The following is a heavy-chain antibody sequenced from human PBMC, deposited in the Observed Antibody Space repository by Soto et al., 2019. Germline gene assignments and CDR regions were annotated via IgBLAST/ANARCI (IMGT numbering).Heavy chain of an antibody. D-gene: IGHD2-15*01. J-gene: IGHJ5*02. CDR2: IYYSGST. Sequence: PSETLSLTCTVSGGSISSGGYYWSWIRQHPGKGLEWIGYIYYSGSTYYNPSLKSRVTISVDTSKNQFSLKLSSVTAADTAVYYCAREYRLCSGGSCYSVTNWFDPWGQGTPVTVSS. CDR1: GGSISSGGYY. CDR3: AREYRLCSGGSCYSVTNWFDP. V-gene: IGHV4-31*03.